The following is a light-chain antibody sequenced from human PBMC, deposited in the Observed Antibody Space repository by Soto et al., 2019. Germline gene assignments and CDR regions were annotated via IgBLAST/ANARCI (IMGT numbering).Light chain of an antibody. CDR3: VSWDDSLSGLV. CDR1: SANIGTNF. CDR2: SNN. V-gene: IGLV1-47*02. Sequence: QSVLTQPPSASVTPGQRVTISCSGRSANIGTNFVCWYQHLPGTAPRLLIYSNNQRPSGVPDRFSGSKSGTSASLAISGLRSEDEGDYYCVSWDDSLSGLVFGTGTKLTVL. J-gene: IGLJ1*01.